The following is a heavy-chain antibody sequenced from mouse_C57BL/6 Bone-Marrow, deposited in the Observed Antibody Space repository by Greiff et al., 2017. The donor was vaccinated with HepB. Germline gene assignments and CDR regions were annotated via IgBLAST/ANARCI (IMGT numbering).Heavy chain of an antibody. CDR3: RLYFDY. CDR2: IDPENGDT. J-gene: IGHJ2*01. CDR1: GFNIKDDY. Sequence: VQLQQSGAELVRPGASVKLSCTASGFNIKDDYMHWVKQRPEQGLEWIGWIDPENGDTEYASQFQGKATITADTSSNTAYLQRSSLTSEDTAVYYCRLYFDYWGQGTTLTVSS. V-gene: IGHV14-4*01.